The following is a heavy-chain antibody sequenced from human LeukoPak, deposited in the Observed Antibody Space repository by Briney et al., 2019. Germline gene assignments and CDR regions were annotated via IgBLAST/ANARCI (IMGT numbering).Heavy chain of an antibody. CDR3: AGRDCSSTSCYSSYYYGTDV. V-gene: IGHV4-39*07. Sequence: PSETLSLTCSVSGGSISSSSYYWGWIRQPPGKGLEWIGSIYYSGSTYYNPSLKSRVTISVDTSKNQFSLKLSSVTAADTAVYYCAGRDCSSTSCYSSYYYGTDVWGQGTTVAVSS. J-gene: IGHJ6*02. CDR1: GGSISSSSYY. D-gene: IGHD2-2*01. CDR2: IYYSGST.